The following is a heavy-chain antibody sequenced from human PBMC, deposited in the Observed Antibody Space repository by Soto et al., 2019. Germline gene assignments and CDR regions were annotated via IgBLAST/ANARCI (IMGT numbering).Heavy chain of an antibody. CDR3: AKADYDILTGPLFFDY. V-gene: IGHV3-30*18. CDR1: GFTFSSYG. CDR2: ISYDGSNK. Sequence: GGSLRLSCAASGFTFSSYGMHWVRQAPGKGLEWVAVISYDGSNKYYADSVKGRFTISRDNSKNTLYLQMNSLRAEDTAVYYCAKADYDILTGPLFFDYWGQGTLVTVSS. J-gene: IGHJ4*02. D-gene: IGHD3-9*01.